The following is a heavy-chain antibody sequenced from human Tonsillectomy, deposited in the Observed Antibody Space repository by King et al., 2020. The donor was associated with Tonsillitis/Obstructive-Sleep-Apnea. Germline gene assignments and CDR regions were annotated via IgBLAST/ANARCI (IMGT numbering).Heavy chain of an antibody. J-gene: IGHJ4*02. CDR3: ARARYSYGPAYFDY. CDR1: GFTFSDDY. Sequence: VQLVESGGGLAKPGGSLRLSCAASGFTFSDDYMTWIRQATGRGLEWVSYISSTGSFTNYADSVKGRFTISRDNGKNSLYLQMTSLTAEDAAVYYCARARYSYGPAYFDYWGQGTLVTVSS. CDR2: ISSTGSFT. V-gene: IGHV3-11*05. D-gene: IGHD5-18*01.